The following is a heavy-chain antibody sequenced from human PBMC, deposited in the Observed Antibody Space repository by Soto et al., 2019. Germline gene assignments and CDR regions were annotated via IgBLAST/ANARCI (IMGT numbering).Heavy chain of an antibody. CDR2: VKSDGSST. Sequence: GGSLRLSCVGSGFTFSNYWMHWVRQAPGKGLEWVSRVKSDGSSTSYADSVKGRFTISRDNAKNTLYLQMNSLRVDDTAVYYCARDDVLCDGGRCYGVPLDVWGKGTTVTVSS. D-gene: IGHD2-15*01. CDR3: ARDDVLCDGGRCYGVPLDV. J-gene: IGHJ6*04. CDR1: GFTFSNYW. V-gene: IGHV3-74*01.